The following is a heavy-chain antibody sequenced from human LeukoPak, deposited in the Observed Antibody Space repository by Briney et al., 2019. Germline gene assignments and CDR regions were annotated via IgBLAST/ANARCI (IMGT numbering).Heavy chain of an antibody. D-gene: IGHD3-22*01. V-gene: IGHV3-74*01. J-gene: IGHJ4*02. CDR1: GLAFSAYK. CDR3: ARGSTYYDSSGQVPFDC. Sequence: GGSLRLSCAASGLAFSAYKMHWVRQAPRKGLVWVSRISTDGYTTDYADFVQGRFTASRDNTKNTWSLEMNSLRAEDTAVYYCARGSTYYDSSGQVPFDCWGQGTLVTVSS. CDR2: ISTDGYTT.